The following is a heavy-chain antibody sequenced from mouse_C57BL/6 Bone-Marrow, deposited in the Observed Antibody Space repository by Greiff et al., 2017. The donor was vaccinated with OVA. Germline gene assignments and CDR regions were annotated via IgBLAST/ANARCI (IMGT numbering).Heavy chain of an antibody. CDR2: IYPRSGNT. CDR1: GYTFTSYG. J-gene: IGHJ4*01. V-gene: IGHV1-81*01. D-gene: IGHD1-1*01. Sequence: VQLQQSGAELARPGASVKLSCKASGYTFTSYGISWVKQRTGQGLEWIGEIYPRSGNTYYNEKFKGKATLTADKSSSTAYMELRSLTSEDSAVYFCVAFYGSSGGYYYAMDYWGQGTSVTVSS. CDR3: VAFYGSSGGYYYAMDY.